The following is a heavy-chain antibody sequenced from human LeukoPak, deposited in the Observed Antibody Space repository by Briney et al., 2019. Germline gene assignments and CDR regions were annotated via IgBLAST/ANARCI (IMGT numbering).Heavy chain of an antibody. D-gene: IGHD4-4*01. Sequence: GGPLRLSCAASGFTFSSYGMHWVRQAPGKGLEWVAVISYDGSNKYYADSVKGRFTISRDNSKNTLYLQMNSLRAEDTAVYYCAKDLAHDYSNYFDYWGQGTLVTVSS. CDR2: ISYDGSNK. CDR3: AKDLAHDYSNYFDY. CDR1: GFTFSSYG. V-gene: IGHV3-30*18. J-gene: IGHJ4*02.